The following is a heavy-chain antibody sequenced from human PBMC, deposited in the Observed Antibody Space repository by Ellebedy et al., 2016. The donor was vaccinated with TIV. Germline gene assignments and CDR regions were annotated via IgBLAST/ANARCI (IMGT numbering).Heavy chain of an antibody. Sequence: GESLMISCQGSGYSFTSYWIGWVRQMHGKGLEWMGSIYPGDSDTRDSPSFQGQVTISADKSISTAYLQCSSLKASDTALYYCARPPVYGDYFDYWGQGTLVTVSS. CDR1: GYSFTSYW. J-gene: IGHJ4*02. CDR3: ARPPVYGDYFDY. CDR2: IYPGDSDT. V-gene: IGHV5-51*01. D-gene: IGHD4-17*01.